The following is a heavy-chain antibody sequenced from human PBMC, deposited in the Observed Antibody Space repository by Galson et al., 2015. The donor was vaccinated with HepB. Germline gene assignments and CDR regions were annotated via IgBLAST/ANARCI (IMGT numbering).Heavy chain of an antibody. V-gene: IGHV3-7*03. CDR1: GFTFSSYW. D-gene: IGHD7-27*01. CDR3: ARETNWRDPHQYNWFDP. Sequence: SLRLSCAASGFTFSSYWMRWVRQAPGKGLEWVANIKQDGSEKYYVDSVKGRFTISRDNAKNSLYLQMNSLRSEDTAVNYCARETNWRDPHQYNWFDPWGQGTLVTVSS. CDR2: IKQDGSEK. J-gene: IGHJ5*02.